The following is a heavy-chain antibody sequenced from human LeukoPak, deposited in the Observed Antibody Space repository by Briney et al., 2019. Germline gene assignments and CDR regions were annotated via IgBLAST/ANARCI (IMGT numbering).Heavy chain of an antibody. J-gene: IGHJ5*02. D-gene: IGHD2-2*01. Sequence: GESLQISCKGSGYSFTSYWIGWVRQMPGKGLGWMGIIHPGDSDTRYSPSSQGQVTISADKSISTAYLQWSSLKASDTAMYYCARRSLRYCSSTSCYDWFDPWGQGTLVTVSS. CDR3: ARRSLRYCSSTSCYDWFDP. CDR2: IHPGDSDT. V-gene: IGHV5-51*01. CDR1: GYSFTSYW.